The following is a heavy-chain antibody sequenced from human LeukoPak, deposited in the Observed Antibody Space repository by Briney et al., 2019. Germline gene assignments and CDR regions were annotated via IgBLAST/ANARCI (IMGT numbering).Heavy chain of an antibody. CDR2: ISSSSNYI. Sequence: GGSLRLSCAGSGFTFRRYNMNWVRQAPGKGLEWVSSISSSSNYISYADSLKGRFIVSRDNAKNSVDLQMNSLRAEDTAVYYCARDSIEDYYDSSRYFDYWGQGILVTVSS. D-gene: IGHD3-22*01. V-gene: IGHV3-21*01. J-gene: IGHJ4*02. CDR1: GFTFRRYN. CDR3: ARDSIEDYYDSSRYFDY.